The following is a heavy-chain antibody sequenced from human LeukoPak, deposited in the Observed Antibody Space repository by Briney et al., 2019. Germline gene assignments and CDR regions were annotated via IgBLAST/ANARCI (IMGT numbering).Heavy chain of an antibody. D-gene: IGHD6-13*01. CDR2: INPNSGGT. CDR3: ARVGLAAAPDYYMDV. Sequence: ASVKVSCKASGYTFTDYYMHWVRQAPGQGLEWMGWINPNSGGTNYQGRVTMTRDTSINTAYMELTRLRSDDTAVYYCARVGLAAAPDYYMDVWGKGTTVTVSS. V-gene: IGHV1-2*02. J-gene: IGHJ6*03. CDR1: GYTFTDYY.